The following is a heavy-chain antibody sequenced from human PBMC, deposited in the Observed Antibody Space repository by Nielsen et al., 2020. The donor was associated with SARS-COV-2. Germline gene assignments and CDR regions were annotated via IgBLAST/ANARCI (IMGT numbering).Heavy chain of an antibody. Sequence: GESLKISCAASGFIFTTSWMSWVRQAPGKGLEWVANIKQDGSEKYYVDSVKGRFTISRDNAKNSLYLQMNSLRAEDTAMYYCARVTQSGYSGYAFDYWGQGTLVTVSS. V-gene: IGHV3-7*03. D-gene: IGHD5-12*01. CDR2: IKQDGSEK. CDR3: ARVTQSGYSGYAFDY. J-gene: IGHJ4*02. CDR1: GFIFTTSW.